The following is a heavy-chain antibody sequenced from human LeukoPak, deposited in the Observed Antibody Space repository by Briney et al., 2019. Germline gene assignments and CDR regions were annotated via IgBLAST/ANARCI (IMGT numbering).Heavy chain of an antibody. J-gene: IGHJ4*02. Sequence: SETLSLTCAVYGGSFSGYYWSWIRQPPGKGLEWIGEINHSGSTNYNPSLKSRVTISVDTSKNQFSLKLSSVTAADTAVYYCARVSWSPPVLYSSGWYRYFDYWGPGTLVTVSS. CDR2: INHSGST. CDR3: ARVSWSPPVLYSSGWYRYFDY. D-gene: IGHD6-19*01. CDR1: GGSFSGYY. V-gene: IGHV4-34*01.